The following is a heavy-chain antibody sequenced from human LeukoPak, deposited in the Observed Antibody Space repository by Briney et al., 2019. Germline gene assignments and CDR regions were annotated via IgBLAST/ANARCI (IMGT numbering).Heavy chain of an antibody. D-gene: IGHD3-3*01. CDR1: GASISNSAYY. CDR2: VHYSGST. J-gene: IGHJ5*02. CDR3: ARLFFVIDT. Sequence: SETLSLSCTVSGASISNSAYYWLWIRQPPGEGLECIGTVHYSGSTFYNPSLKSRVNISVDMSKNQFSLQLSSVTAADTAVYYCARLFFVIDTWGQGTLVTVSS. V-gene: IGHV4-39*01.